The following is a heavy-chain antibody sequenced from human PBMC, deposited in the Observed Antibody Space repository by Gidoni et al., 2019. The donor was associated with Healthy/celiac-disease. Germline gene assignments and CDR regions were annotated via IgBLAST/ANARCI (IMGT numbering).Heavy chain of an antibody. CDR1: GGSFSGYY. Sequence: QVQLQQWGAGLLKPSETLSLTCAVYGGSFSGYYWSWIRQPPGKGLEWIGEINHSGSTNYNPSLKSRVTISVDTSKNQFSLKLSSVTAADTAVYYCARNDDNGYYFDYWGQGTLVTVSS. CDR2: INHSGST. D-gene: IGHD1-1*01. V-gene: IGHV4-34*01. CDR3: ARNDDNGYYFDY. J-gene: IGHJ4*02.